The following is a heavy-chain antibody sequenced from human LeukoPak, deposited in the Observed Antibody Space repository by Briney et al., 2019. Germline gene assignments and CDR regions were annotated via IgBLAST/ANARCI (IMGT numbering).Heavy chain of an antibody. CDR3: ARVAMVRGVNYDYGMDV. V-gene: IGHV5-10-1*01. CDR1: GYSFANYW. D-gene: IGHD3-10*01. J-gene: IGHJ6*04. Sequence: GESLRISCNGSGYSFANYWINWVRQMPGKGLEWMGRIDPSDSFTKYSPSFEGHVTITADKSISTAYLQWSSLKSSDTAMYYCARVAMVRGVNYDYGMDVWGKGTMVTVSS. CDR2: IDPSDSFT.